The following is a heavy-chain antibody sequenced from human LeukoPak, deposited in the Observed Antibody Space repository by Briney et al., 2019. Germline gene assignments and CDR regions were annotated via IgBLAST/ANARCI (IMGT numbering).Heavy chain of an antibody. D-gene: IGHD5-24*01. V-gene: IGHV3-74*01. CDR2: IKGDGSSK. J-gene: IGHJ5*02. CDR1: GFTLSSYW. Sequence: GGSLRLSCAASGFTLSSYWRQWIRQAPGKGLEWVSRIKGDGSSKSYADSVRGRFIGSRDNAKKSLYLQTNSLRAEDTAVYFCARGSGDGYNWLFDPWGQRTLVTVSS. CDR3: ARGSGDGYNWLFDP.